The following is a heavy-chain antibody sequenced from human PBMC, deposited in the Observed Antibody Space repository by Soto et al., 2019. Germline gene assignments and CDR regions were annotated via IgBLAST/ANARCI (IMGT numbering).Heavy chain of an antibody. V-gene: IGHV3-23*01. J-gene: IGHJ4*02. CDR1: GFTFNNYA. CDR3: AKDYRGGEWDPFDY. CDR2: ITAGGGST. D-gene: IGHD3-16*01. Sequence: GGSLRLSCAASGFTFNNYAMSWVRQAPGKGLEWVSGITAGGGSTYYADSVKGRFTISRDNSKNTLYLQMNSLRVEDTAVYYCAKDYRGGEWDPFDYWGQGTLVTVSS.